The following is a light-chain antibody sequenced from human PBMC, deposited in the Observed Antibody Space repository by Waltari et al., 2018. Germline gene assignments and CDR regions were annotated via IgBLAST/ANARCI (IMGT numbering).Light chain of an antibody. CDR1: RSDVGNYNY. Sequence: QSALTQPRSVSGSPGQSVTISCPGTRSDVGNYNYVSWYQKYPGKAPRLLISYGLNRPPGVPDRFPGSKSGNPASLTNSGLQAEDGADYYCFSYRGSSTFEVVFGGGNKLTVL. V-gene: IGLV2-11*01. CDR3: FSYRGSSTFEVV. CDR2: YGL. J-gene: IGLJ3*02.